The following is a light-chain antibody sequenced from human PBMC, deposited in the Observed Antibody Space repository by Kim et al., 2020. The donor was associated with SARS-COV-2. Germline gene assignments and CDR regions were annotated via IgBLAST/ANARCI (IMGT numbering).Light chain of an antibody. V-gene: IGLV4-69*01. J-gene: IGLJ2*01. Sequence: ASVKLTCTLSSDHTTYPIAWHQQQPEKGPRYLMKLDSDGRHIKGDGIPYRFSGSSSGPERFLIISSLQSEDEADYDCQTWDTGTVVFGGGTKLTVL. CDR1: SDHTTYP. CDR3: QTWDTGTVV. CDR2: LDSDGRH.